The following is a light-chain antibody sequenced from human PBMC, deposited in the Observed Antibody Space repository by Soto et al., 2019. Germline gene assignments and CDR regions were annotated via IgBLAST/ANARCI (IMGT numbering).Light chain of an antibody. CDR2: AAS. V-gene: IGKV1-39*01. CDR1: QSISSY. CDR3: QQYTTSSWT. J-gene: IGKJ1*01. Sequence: DIQMTQSPSSLSASVGDRVTITCRASQSISSYLNWYQQKLGKAPKLLIYAASSLQSGVPSRFSGSGSGTDFTLTISRLEPEDFAVYYCQQYTTSSWTFGQGTKVDIK.